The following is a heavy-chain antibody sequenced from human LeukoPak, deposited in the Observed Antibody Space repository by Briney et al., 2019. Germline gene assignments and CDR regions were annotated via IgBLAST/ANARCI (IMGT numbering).Heavy chain of an antibody. CDR3: AVGSSSWTRYYFDY. Sequence: SETLSLTCTVSGGSISSDYWSWIRQPPGKGLEWIGYIYYSGSTNYNPSLKSRVTISVDAFNNQFSLKLSSVTAADTAVYYCAVGSSSWTRYYFDYWGQGTLVTVSS. CDR2: IYYSGST. V-gene: IGHV4-59*01. J-gene: IGHJ4*02. CDR1: GGSISSDY. D-gene: IGHD6-13*01.